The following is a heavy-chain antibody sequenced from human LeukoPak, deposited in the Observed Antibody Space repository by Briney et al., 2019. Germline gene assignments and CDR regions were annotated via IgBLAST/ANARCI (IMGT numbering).Heavy chain of an antibody. CDR2: INPNSGGT. V-gene: IGHV1-2*02. Sequence: ASVKVSCKASGYTFTGYYMHWVRQAPGQGLEWMGWINPNSGGTNYAQKFQGRVTMTRDTSISTAYMELSRLRSDDTAVYYCARGIAARVDYYYGMDVWGQGTTVTVSS. CDR1: GYTFTGYY. J-gene: IGHJ6*02. D-gene: IGHD6-6*01. CDR3: ARGIAARVDYYYGMDV.